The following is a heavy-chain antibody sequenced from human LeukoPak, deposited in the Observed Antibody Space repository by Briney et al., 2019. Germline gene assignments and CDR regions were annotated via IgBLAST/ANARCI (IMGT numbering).Heavy chain of an antibody. Sequence: GGSLRLSCAAPGFPFSSHNMNWVRQAPMKGLEWVSSIGTDGSYIYYSDSVQGRFTIARDNAKNSLYMQMNSLTAEDTAVYYCARKMKTGDRVGTFDIWGQGTLVTVSS. D-gene: IGHD1-1*01. CDR1: GFPFSSHN. V-gene: IGHV3-21*01. CDR3: ARKMKTGDRVGTFDI. CDR2: IGTDGSYI. J-gene: IGHJ4*02.